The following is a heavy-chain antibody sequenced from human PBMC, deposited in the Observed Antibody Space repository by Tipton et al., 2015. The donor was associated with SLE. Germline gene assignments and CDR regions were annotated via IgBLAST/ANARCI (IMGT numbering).Heavy chain of an antibody. CDR3: RHDSSGYNFDY. CDR1: GGSISSSGYC. Sequence: TLSLTCTVSGGSISSSGYCWGWIRQPPGKGLEWIGSIYYSGSTYYNPSLKSRVTISVDTSKNQFSLKLSSVTAADTAVYYCRHDSSGYNFDYWGQGTLVTVSS. J-gene: IGHJ4*02. V-gene: IGHV4-39*07. D-gene: IGHD3-22*01. CDR2: IYYSGST.